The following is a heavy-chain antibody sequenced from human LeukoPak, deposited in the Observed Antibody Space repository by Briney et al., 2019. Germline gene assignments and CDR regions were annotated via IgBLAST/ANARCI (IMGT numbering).Heavy chain of an antibody. J-gene: IGHJ4*02. Sequence: SETLSLTCTVSGGSISSYYWNWIRQPPGKGLEWIGYIYYSGATNYNPSLNSRVTISVDTSKNQFSLKLTSVTAADTAVYYCAGSLAAAGPYYFDSWGQGTLVTVSS. CDR2: IYYSGAT. CDR3: AGSLAAAGPYYFDS. V-gene: IGHV4-59*01. D-gene: IGHD6-13*01. CDR1: GGSISSYY.